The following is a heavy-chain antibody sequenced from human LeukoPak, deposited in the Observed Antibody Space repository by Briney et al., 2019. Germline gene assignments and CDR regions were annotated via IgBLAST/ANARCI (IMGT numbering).Heavy chain of an antibody. CDR1: GGSFSGYY. J-gene: IGHJ4*02. D-gene: IGHD6-19*01. V-gene: IGHV4-34*01. CDR2: INHSGST. CDR3: ARSSGWSRYHDY. Sequence: SETLSLTCAVYGGSFSGYYWSWIRQPPGKGLEWIGEINHSGSTNYNPSLKSRVTISVDTSKNQFSLKLSSVTAADTAMYYCARSSGWSRYHDYWGQGTLVTVSS.